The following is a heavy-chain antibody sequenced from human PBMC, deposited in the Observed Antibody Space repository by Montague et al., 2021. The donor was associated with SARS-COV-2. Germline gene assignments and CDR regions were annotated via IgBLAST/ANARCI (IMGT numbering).Heavy chain of an antibody. Sequence: SETLSLTCTVSGGSISSSSYYWGWIRQPPGKGLEWIGSIYYSGSTYYNESLKGRVTISVDTSKNQFSLKLSSVTAADTAVYYCARLSNYYGSGSYYPHNYYYYGMDVWGRGTTVTVSS. J-gene: IGHJ6*02. CDR3: ARLSNYYGSGSYYPHNYYYYGMDV. CDR2: IYYSGST. CDR1: GGSISSSSYY. D-gene: IGHD3-10*01. V-gene: IGHV4-39*01.